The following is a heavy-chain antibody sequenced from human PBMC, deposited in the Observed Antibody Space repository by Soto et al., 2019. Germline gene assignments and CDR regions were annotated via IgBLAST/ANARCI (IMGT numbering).Heavy chain of an antibody. CDR1: GFTLSRCA. J-gene: IGHJ4*02. CDR2: ISDDGSNK. CDR3: ARHVAYSSSPVRCLDY. D-gene: IGHD6-6*01. Sequence: PGGSLRLSCAASGFTLSRCAMHWVRHAPGKGLEWVAVISDDGSNKYYADSVKGRFTISRDNSKNTLYLQMNSLRAEDTAVYYCARHVAYSSSPVRCLDYRRQGPSVTIS. V-gene: IGHV3-30-3*01.